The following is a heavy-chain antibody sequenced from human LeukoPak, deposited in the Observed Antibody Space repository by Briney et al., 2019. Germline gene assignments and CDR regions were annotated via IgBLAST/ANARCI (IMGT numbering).Heavy chain of an antibody. V-gene: IGHV3-7*01. Sequence: GGSLRLSCAASGFTFSRFWMTWVRQAPGKGLEWVANIRQDGNEKFYVDSVKGRFTISRDNARNSVYLQMSSLRAEDTAVYFCADNLSRWGQGTLVTVSS. J-gene: IGHJ4*02. CDR1: GFTFSRFW. D-gene: IGHD1-1*01. CDR3: ADNLSR. CDR2: IRQDGNEK.